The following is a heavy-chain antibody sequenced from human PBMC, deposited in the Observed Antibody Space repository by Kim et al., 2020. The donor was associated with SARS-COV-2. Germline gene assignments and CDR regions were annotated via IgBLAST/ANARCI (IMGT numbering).Heavy chain of an antibody. V-gene: IGHV1-69*13. J-gene: IGHJ4*02. D-gene: IGHD5-18*01. CDR1: GGTFSSYA. CDR3: ARDRGSYGHGAYFDY. CDR2: IIPIFGTA. Sequence: SVKVSCKASGGTFSSYAISWVRQAPGQGLEWMGGIIPIFGTANYAQRFQGRVTITADESTSTAYMELSSLRSEDTAVYYCARDRGSYGHGAYFDYWGQGTLVTVSS.